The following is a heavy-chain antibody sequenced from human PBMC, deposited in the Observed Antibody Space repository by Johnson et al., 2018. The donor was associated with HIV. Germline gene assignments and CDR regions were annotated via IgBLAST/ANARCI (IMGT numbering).Heavy chain of an antibody. CDR1: GFTFSTYA. Sequence: VQLVESGGGLVKPGGSLKVSCAASGFTFSTYAMSWVRQAPGKGLEGVSGINWNGGSIGYADSVKGRFTISRDNAKKSLYLQMNSLRDEDTALYYCARGRPWGWELRRDAFDIWGQGTMVTVSS. D-gene: IGHD3-16*01. J-gene: IGHJ3*02. CDR3: ARGRPWGWELRRDAFDI. V-gene: IGHV3-20*04. CDR2: INWNGGSI.